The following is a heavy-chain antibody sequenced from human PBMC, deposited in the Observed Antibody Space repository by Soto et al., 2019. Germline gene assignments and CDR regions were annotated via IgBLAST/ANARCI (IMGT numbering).Heavy chain of an antibody. Sequence: PGESLKISCKGSGYSFTSYWIGWVRQMPGKGLEWMGIIYPGDSDTRYSPSFQGQVTISADKSISTAYLQWSSLKASVTAMYYCARHPTYYDILTGYSYYYGMDVWGQGTTVTVSS. V-gene: IGHV5-51*01. D-gene: IGHD3-9*01. J-gene: IGHJ6*02. CDR3: ARHPTYYDILTGYSYYYGMDV. CDR1: GYSFTSYW. CDR2: IYPGDSDT.